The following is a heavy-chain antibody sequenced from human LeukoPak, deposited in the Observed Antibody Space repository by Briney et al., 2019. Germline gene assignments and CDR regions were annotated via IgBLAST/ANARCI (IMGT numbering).Heavy chain of an antibody. CDR2: IYSSGST. V-gene: IGHV4-39*07. J-gene: IGHJ3*02. CDR3: ARSDGYGLVGI. D-gene: IGHD3-10*01. CDR1: GDSISSGSNY. Sequence: PSETLSLTCSVSGDSISSGSNYWGWIRQPPGKTLEWIGSIYSSGSTYYPPSLKSRVIILFDTAQNHFSLNLSSVTAADTAVYYCARSDGYGLVGIWGQGTMVTVSS.